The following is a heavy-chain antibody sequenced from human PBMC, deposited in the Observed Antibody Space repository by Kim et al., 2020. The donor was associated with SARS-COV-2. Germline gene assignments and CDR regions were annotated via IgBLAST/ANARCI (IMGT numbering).Heavy chain of an antibody. CDR1: GYTFTSYG. CDR2: ISAYNGNT. CDR3: ARNPPTGSYIRVGSYYFDY. D-gene: IGHD3-10*01. V-gene: IGHV1-18*04. Sequence: ASVKVSCKASGYTFTSYGISWVRQAPGQGLEWMGWISAYNGNTNYAQKLQGRVTMTTDTSTSTAYMELRSLRSDDTAVYYCARNPPTGSYIRVGSYYFDYWGQGTLVTVSS. J-gene: IGHJ4*02.